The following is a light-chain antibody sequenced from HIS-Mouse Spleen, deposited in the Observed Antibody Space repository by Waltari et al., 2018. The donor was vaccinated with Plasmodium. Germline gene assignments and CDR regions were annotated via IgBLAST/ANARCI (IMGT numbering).Light chain of an antibody. V-gene: IGLV3-1*01. J-gene: IGLJ2*01. Sequence: SYELTQPPSVSVSPGQTASITCSGDKLGDKYACWYQQKPGQSPVPVNYQDSKRPSGIPDRFAGSNAGNTATLTSGGSQAMDEADYYCQAWDSSTVVFGGGTKLTVL. CDR3: QAWDSSTVV. CDR2: QDS. CDR1: KLGDKY.